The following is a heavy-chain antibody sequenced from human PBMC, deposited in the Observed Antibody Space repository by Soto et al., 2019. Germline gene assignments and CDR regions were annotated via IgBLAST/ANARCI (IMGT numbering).Heavy chain of an antibody. D-gene: IGHD4-4*01. Sequence: EVQLVESGGGLVQPGGSLRLSCAASGFTVSSNYMSWVRQAPGKGLEWVSIIYSSSGTYYADSVKGRFTISRNNSTNTLYLQILRLRAEDTAVYYCAYSTAPARFDYWGQGTLVTVSS. V-gene: IGHV3-66*01. CDR2: IYSSSGT. J-gene: IGHJ4*02. CDR3: AYSTAPARFDY. CDR1: GFTVSSNY.